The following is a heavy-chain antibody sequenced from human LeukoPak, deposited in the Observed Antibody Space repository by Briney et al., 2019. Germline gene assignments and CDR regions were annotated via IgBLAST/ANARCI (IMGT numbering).Heavy chain of an antibody. V-gene: IGHV3-48*03. Sequence: PGGSLRLSCAASGFTFSSYEMNWVRQAPGKGLEWVSYISSSGSTIYYADSVKGRFTISRDNAKNSLYLQMNSLRAEDTAVYYCAREDSYGRSGWFDPWGQGTLVTVSS. J-gene: IGHJ5*02. D-gene: IGHD5-18*01. CDR3: AREDSYGRSGWFDP. CDR2: ISSSGSTI. CDR1: GFTFSSYE.